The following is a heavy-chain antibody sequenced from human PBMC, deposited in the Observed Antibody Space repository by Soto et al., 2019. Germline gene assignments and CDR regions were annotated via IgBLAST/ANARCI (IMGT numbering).Heavy chain of an antibody. J-gene: IGHJ5*02. CDR2: ISGSGDTT. Sequence: GSRIASCVASGYTFSSYAVTWVRQAPGEGLEWVSGISGSGDTTYYADSVKGRFTISRDNSRNTLYLQMNSLRAEDTAVYYCAKAYRFTVVRGNNWFDPWGHGTLVTVCS. V-gene: IGHV3-23*01. CDR1: GYTFSSYA. D-gene: IGHD3-10*01. CDR3: AKAYRFTVVRGNNWFDP.